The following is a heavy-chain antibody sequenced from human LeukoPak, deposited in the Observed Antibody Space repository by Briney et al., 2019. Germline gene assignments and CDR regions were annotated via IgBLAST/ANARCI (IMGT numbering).Heavy chain of an antibody. Sequence: GSLRLSCAASGFTFSNYAMYWVRQAPGKGLEYVSAISTNGGSTYYANSVKGRFTISRDNSKNTLYLQMGSLRAEDMAVYYCARVGGPGAFDIWGQGTMVTVSS. CDR1: GFTFSNYA. J-gene: IGHJ3*02. CDR2: ISTNGGST. D-gene: IGHD2-15*01. V-gene: IGHV3-64*01. CDR3: ARVGGPGAFDI.